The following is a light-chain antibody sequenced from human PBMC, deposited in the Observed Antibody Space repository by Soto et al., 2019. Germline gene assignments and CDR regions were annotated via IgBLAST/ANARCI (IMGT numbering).Light chain of an antibody. Sequence: DIQMTQSPSSLSASVGDRVTITCRASQDIDTYLNWYQQKPGKAPKLLIYDASSLQSGVPSRFSGSGSGTDSTLTISSLQPEDSASYHCQQSRGTPSFGQGTRVEI. J-gene: IGKJ5*01. CDR1: QDIDTY. V-gene: IGKV1-39*01. CDR3: QQSRGTPS. CDR2: DAS.